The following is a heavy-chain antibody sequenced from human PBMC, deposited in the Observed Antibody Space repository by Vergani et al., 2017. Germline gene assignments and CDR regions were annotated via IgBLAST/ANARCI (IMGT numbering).Heavy chain of an antibody. CDR3: ARGVSYNWNDLGLYYYYYMDV. J-gene: IGHJ6*03. Sequence: QVQLQESGPGLVKPSETLSLTCTVSGGSISSYYWSWIRQPPGKGLEWIGYIYYSGSTNYNHSLKSRVTISVDTSKNQFSLKLSSVTAADTAVYYCARGVSYNWNDLGLYYYYYMDVWGKGTTVTVSS. D-gene: IGHD1-1*01. V-gene: IGHV4-59*01. CDR2: IYYSGST. CDR1: GGSISSYY.